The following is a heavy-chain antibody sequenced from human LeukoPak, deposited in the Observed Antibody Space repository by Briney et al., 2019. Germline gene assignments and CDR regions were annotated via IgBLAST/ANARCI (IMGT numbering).Heavy chain of an antibody. V-gene: IGHV3-11*01. CDR1: GFTFSDYY. CDR3: ASLRGVNR. CDR2: ISSSGTTI. Sequence: GRSLRLSCAASGFTFSDYYMSWIRQPPGKGLEWVSYISSSGTTIYYADSVRGHFTVSRDNAKNSLYLQMDSLSAEDTAVYYCASLRGVNRWGQGTLVTVSS. J-gene: IGHJ4*02. D-gene: IGHD3-10*01.